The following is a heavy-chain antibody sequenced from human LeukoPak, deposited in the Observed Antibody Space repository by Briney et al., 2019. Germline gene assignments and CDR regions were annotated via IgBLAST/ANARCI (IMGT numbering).Heavy chain of an antibody. CDR3: AIERYSYGFPPLDY. CDR2: ISGDGGST. J-gene: IGHJ4*02. Sequence: GGSLRLSCAASGFTFDEYAMHWVRQAPGKGLEWVSLISGDGGSTYYADSVKGRFTISRDNSKNSLYLQMNSLRTEDTALYYCAIERYSYGFPPLDYWGQGTLVTVSS. CDR1: GFTFDEYA. V-gene: IGHV3-43*02. D-gene: IGHD5-18*01.